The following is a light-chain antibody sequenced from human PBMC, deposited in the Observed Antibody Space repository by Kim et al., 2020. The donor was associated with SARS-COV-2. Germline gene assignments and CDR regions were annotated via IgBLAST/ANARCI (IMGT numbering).Light chain of an antibody. J-gene: IGLJ1*01. CDR2: GKN. CDR1: SLRSYY. Sequence: SSELTQDPAVPVALGQTVRITCQGDSLRSYYASWYQQKPGQAPVLVIYGKNNRTSGIPDRFSGSSSGNTASLTITGAQAEDEADYYCNSRDSSGNHYVFGTGTKVTVL. V-gene: IGLV3-19*01. CDR3: NSRDSSGNHYV.